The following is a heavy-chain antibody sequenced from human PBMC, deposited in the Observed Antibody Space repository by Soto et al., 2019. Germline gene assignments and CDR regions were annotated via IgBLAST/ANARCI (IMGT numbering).Heavy chain of an antibody. Sequence: EVQLLESGGGLVQPGGSLRLSCAASGFTFSSYAMSWVRQAPGKGLEWVSAISGSGGSTYYADSVKGRFTISRDNSKNTLYLQMSSLRAEDTAVYYCAKNGWDRTVTSLWGQGTLVTVSS. CDR1: GFTFSSYA. D-gene: IGHD4-17*01. J-gene: IGHJ4*02. CDR3: AKNGWDRTVTSL. V-gene: IGHV3-23*01. CDR2: ISGSGGST.